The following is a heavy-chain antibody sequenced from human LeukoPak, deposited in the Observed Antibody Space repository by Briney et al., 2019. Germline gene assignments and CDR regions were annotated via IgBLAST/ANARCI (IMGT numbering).Heavy chain of an antibody. D-gene: IGHD5-18*01. CDR2: IYYSGSP. J-gene: IGHJ6*03. Sequence: PSETLSLTCTVSGGSISSYYWSWIRQPPGKGLEWIGYIYYSGSPNYNPSLKSRGTISVDTSKNQFSLKLCSVTAADTAVYYCARGKVDTAMVKRGYYYYYMDVWGKGTTVTVSS. CDR1: GGSISSYY. V-gene: IGHV4-59*01. CDR3: ARGKVDTAMVKRGYYYYYMDV.